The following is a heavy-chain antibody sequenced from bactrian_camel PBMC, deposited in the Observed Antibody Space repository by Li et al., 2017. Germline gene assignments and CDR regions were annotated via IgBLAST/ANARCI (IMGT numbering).Heavy chain of an antibody. D-gene: IGHD6*01. Sequence: DVQLVESGGGSVQAGGSLRLSCSVTGYTYSRYCMGWFRQPPGKAREMVATIRTDGATTYANSAKGRFTISQDNATKTVYLQMNSLKFEDTAVYYCHSRPTSGYGTCSPWYQWYLREGQGTQVTVS. J-gene: IGHJ4*01. CDR2: IRTDGAT. V-gene: IGHV3S67*01. CDR1: GYTYSRYC.